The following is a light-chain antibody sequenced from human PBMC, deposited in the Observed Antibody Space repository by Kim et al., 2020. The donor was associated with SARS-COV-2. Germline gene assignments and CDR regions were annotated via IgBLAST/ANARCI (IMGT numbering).Light chain of an antibody. Sequence: SSELTQDPAVSVALGQTVRITCQGDSLRIYYASWYQQKPGQAPVLVIYGKNNRPSGIPDRFSGSSSGNTASLTITGAQAEDEADYYCNSRDSSDNHVVLG. CDR3: NSRDSSDNHVV. J-gene: IGLJ2*01. CDR1: SLRIYY. CDR2: GKN. V-gene: IGLV3-19*01.